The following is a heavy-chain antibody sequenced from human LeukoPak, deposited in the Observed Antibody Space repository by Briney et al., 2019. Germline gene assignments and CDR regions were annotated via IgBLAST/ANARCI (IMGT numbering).Heavy chain of an antibody. CDR3: AKGGYSIAAYYYYYYMDV. J-gene: IGHJ6*03. Sequence: GGSLRLSCAASGVTFSRYGMSWVRQAPGKGLEWGSAIIGSGGSTYYADSLKGRFTISRDNSKNTLYLKMNSLRAEDTAVYYCAKGGYSIAAYYYYYYMDVWGKGTTVTVSS. CDR2: IIGSGGST. D-gene: IGHD6-25*01. V-gene: IGHV3-23*01. CDR1: GVTFSRYG.